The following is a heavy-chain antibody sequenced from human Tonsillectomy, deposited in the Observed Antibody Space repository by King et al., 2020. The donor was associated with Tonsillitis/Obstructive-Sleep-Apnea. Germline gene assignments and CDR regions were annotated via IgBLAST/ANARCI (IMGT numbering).Heavy chain of an antibody. CDR1: GFTFSSYE. CDR2: ISSSGSPI. Sequence: VQLVESGGGLVQPGGSLRLSGAASGFTFSSYEMNWVRQPPGKGLDWVSYISSSGSPIYYADSLKGRFTIPRDNAKNSLYLQMNSLRAEDTAVYYCARSDYDFWSGYYRGGYYYYYYYMDVWGKGTTVTVSS. D-gene: IGHD3-3*01. V-gene: IGHV3-48*03. CDR3: ARSDYDFWSGYYRGGYYYYYYYMDV. J-gene: IGHJ6*03.